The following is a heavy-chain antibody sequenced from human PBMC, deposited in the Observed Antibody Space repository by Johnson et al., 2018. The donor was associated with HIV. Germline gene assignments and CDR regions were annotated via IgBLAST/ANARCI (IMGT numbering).Heavy chain of an antibody. V-gene: IGHV3-30*04. CDR3: VFFYASFDI. CDR1: GFTFSTSA. CDR2: ISYDGSNK. D-gene: IGHD2/OR15-2a*01. J-gene: IGHJ3*02. Sequence: QVQLVESGGDVVQPGRSLRLSCAASGFTFSTSAMHWVRQAPGKGLKWVATISYDGSNKYYADSVKGRFTISRDNSKNTLYLQMNSLRAEDTAVYYCVFFYASFDIWGQGTMVTVSS.